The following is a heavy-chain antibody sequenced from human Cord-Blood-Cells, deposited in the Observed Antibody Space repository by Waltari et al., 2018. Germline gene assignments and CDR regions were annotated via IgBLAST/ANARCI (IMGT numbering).Heavy chain of an antibody. J-gene: IGHJ3*02. CDR3: ARGAIAARLDAFDI. D-gene: IGHD6-6*01. CDR1: GGPFSGSY. V-gene: IGHV4-34*01. Sequence: QVQLQKWGAGPLTPSETLSLTCAVYGGPFSGSYWRWIRQPPGKGLEWIGEINHSGSTNYNPSLKRRVTISVDTSKNQFSLKLSSVTAADTAVYYCARGAIAARLDAFDIWGQGTMVTVSS. CDR2: INHSGST.